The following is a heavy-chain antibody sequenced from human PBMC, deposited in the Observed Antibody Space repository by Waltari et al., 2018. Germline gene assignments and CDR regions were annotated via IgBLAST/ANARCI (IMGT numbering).Heavy chain of an antibody. D-gene: IGHD5-12*01. CDR1: GGSISSSSYY. Sequence: QLQLQESGPGLVKPSETLSLTCTVSGGSISSSSYYWGWIRQPPGKGLEWIGSIYYSGSPYSNPPLKSRVTISVDTSKNQFSLKLSSVTAADTAVYYCARFSDRRDGYKHAFDIWGQGTMVTVSS. CDR3: ARFSDRRDGYKHAFDI. CDR2: IYYSGSP. V-gene: IGHV4-39*01. J-gene: IGHJ3*02.